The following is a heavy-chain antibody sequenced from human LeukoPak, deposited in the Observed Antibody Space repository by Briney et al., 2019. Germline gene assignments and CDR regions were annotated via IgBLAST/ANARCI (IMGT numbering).Heavy chain of an antibody. J-gene: IGHJ4*02. CDR2: ISYDGSNK. Sequence: GRSLRLSCAASGFTFSSYGMHWVRQAPGKGLEWVAVISYDGSNKYYADSVKGRFTISRDNSKNTLYLQMNSLRAEDTAVYHCAKVRSDYWGQGTLVTVSS. V-gene: IGHV3-30*18. CDR3: AKVRSDY. CDR1: GFTFSSYG.